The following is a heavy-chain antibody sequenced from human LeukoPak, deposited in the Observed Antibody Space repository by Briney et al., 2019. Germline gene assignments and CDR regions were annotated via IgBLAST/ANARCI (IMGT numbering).Heavy chain of an antibody. CDR2: MYYSGST. CDR3: ARGHYTSAWYWYFDL. D-gene: IGHD6-19*01. J-gene: IGHJ2*01. V-gene: IGHV4-59*12. Sequence: PSETLSLTCTVSGGSIRSYYWSWIRQPPGKGLEWIGYMYYSGSTKYNPSLKSRVTMSLDTSKNHFSLELSSVTAADTAVYYCARGHYTSAWYWYFDLWGRGTLVTVSS. CDR1: GGSIRSYY.